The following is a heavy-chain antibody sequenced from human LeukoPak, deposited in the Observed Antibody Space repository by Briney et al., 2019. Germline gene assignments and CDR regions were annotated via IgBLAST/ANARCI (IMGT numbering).Heavy chain of an antibody. Sequence: TGGSLRLSCAASGFTFSSYAMSWVRQAPGKGLEWVSAISGSGGSTYYADSVKGRFTISRDNSKNTLYLQMSSLRAEDTAVYYCAKELSMDSSGYLRGTMYYFDYWGQGTLVTVSS. D-gene: IGHD3-22*01. CDR2: ISGSGGST. J-gene: IGHJ4*02. CDR3: AKELSMDSSGYLRGTMYYFDY. CDR1: GFTFSSYA. V-gene: IGHV3-23*01.